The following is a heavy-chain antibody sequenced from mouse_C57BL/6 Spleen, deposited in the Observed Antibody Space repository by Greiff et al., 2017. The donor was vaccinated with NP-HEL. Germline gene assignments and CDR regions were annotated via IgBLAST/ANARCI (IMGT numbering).Heavy chain of an antibody. CDR2: INYDGSST. D-gene: IGHD4-1*01. J-gene: IGHJ2*01. Sequence: EVMLVESEGGLVQPGSSMKLSCTASGFTFSDYYMAWVRQVPEKGLEWVANINYDGSSTYYLDSLKSRFIISRDNAKNILYLQMSSLKSEDTATYYCAREYTGTPHYFDYWGQGTTLTVSS. CDR1: GFTFSDYY. CDR3: AREYTGTPHYFDY. V-gene: IGHV5-16*01.